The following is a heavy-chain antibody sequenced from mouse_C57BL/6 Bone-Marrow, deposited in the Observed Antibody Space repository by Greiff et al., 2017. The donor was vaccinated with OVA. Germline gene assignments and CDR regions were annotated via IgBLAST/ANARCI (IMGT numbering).Heavy chain of an antibody. CDR2: IYPRSGNT. CDR3: ARTPYYYGSSYGAMDY. CDR1: GYTFTSYG. D-gene: IGHD1-1*01. Sequence: VKLQESGAELARPGASVKLSCKASGYTFTSYGISWVKQRTGQGLEWIGEIYPRSGNTYYNEKFKGKATLTADKSSSTAYMELRSLTSEDSAVYFCARTPYYYGSSYGAMDYWGQGTSVTVSS. J-gene: IGHJ4*01. V-gene: IGHV1-81*01.